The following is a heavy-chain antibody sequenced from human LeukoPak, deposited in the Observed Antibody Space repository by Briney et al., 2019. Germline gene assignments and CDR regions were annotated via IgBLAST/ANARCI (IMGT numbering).Heavy chain of an antibody. Sequence: KSSETLSLTCTVSGGSISSSSYYWGWIRQPPGKGLEWIGSIYYSGSTYYNPSLKSRVTISVDTSKNQFSLKLSSVTAADTAVYYCARLEITMVRPPRGSFDYWGQGTLVTVSS. CDR1: GGSISSSSYY. V-gene: IGHV4-39*01. CDR3: ARLEITMVRPPRGSFDY. CDR2: IYYSGST. J-gene: IGHJ4*02. D-gene: IGHD3-10*01.